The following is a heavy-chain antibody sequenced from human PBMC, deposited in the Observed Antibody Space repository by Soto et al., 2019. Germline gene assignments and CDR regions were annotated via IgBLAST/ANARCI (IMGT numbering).Heavy chain of an antibody. D-gene: IGHD5-12*01. CDR3: AGGTDGKKVAY. CDR1: GGSVNSEHYY. V-gene: IGHV4-61*03. Sequence: QVQLQESGPGLVKSSETLSLTCTVSGGSVNSEHYYWNWLRQPPGKGLEWIGYFFYTGSTNYNPSLESRLTMSVVVSKNHFSLGLNSETAADTAVYYCAGGTDGKKVAYWGQGALVTVSS. J-gene: IGHJ4*02. CDR2: FFYTGST.